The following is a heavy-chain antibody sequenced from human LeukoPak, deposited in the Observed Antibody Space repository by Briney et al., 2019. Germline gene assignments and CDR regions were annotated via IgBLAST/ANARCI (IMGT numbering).Heavy chain of an antibody. CDR2: INPNSGAA. CDR3: ARLCHADDYYFDY. D-gene: IGHD3-3*01. CDR1: GYTFTNYY. V-gene: IGHV1-46*01. J-gene: IGHJ4*02. Sequence: ASVKVSCKASGYTFTNYYIHWVRQAPGQGLEWMGLINPNSGAATYAQKLQGRVTMTRDTSTSTLYVELSSLRFEDTAVYYCARLCHADDYYFDYWGQGTLVTVSS.